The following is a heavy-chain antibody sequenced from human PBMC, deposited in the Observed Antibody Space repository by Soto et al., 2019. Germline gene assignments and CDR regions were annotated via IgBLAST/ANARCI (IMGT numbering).Heavy chain of an antibody. D-gene: IGHD3-22*01. J-gene: IGHJ3*02. CDR2: ISSSSSYI. Sequence: EVQLVESGGGLVKPGGSLRLSCAASGFTFSSYSMNWVRQAPGKGLEWVSSISSSSSYIYYADSVKGRFTISRDNAKNSLYLQRNSLRAEDMAVYYCARGYHYYDSSGYDKWDAFDIWGQGTMVTVSS. V-gene: IGHV3-21*01. CDR1: GFTFSSYS. CDR3: ARGYHYYDSSGYDKWDAFDI.